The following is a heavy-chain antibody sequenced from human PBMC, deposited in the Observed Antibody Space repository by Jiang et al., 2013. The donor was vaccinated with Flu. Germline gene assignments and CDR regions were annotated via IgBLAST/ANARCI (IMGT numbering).Heavy chain of an antibody. Sequence: QLVESGGGVVQPGRSLRLSCAASGFTFSSYGMHWVRQAPGKGLEWVAVISYDGSNKYYADSVKGRFTISRDNSKNTLYLQMNSLRAEDTAVYYCAKDRTAVAGNHTTMVYWGQGTLVTVSS. D-gene: IGHD6-19*01. V-gene: IGHV3-30*18. CDR2: ISYDGSNK. CDR3: AKDRTAVAGNHTTMVY. CDR1: GFTFSSYG. J-gene: IGHJ4*02.